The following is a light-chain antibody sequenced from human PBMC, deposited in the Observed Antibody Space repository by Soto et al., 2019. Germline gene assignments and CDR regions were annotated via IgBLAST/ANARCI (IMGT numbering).Light chain of an antibody. CDR2: EVN. Sequence: QSVLTQPDSLSGSPGQSITISCTGSSSDIGGFDLVSWYQQHPGKAPKLLLYEVNKRPSGVSNRFSGSKSGNTASLTISGLQAEDEADYYCSSYTSSSTLYVFGTGTKLTVL. CDR1: SSDIGGFDL. V-gene: IGLV2-14*02. J-gene: IGLJ1*01. CDR3: SSYTSSSTLYV.